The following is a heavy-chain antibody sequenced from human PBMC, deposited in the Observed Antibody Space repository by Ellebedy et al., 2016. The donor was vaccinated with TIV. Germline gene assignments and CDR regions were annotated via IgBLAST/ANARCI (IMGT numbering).Heavy chain of an antibody. CDR2: NLHTGVT. CDR1: GASISNYY. CDR3: AAKVEGSSIDY. Sequence: MPSETLSLTCSVSGASISNYYWGWIRQPPGGGLEWIGYNLHTGVTSYNPSLASQVTLSLDPSKNQFSLKLTSVTAADTAVYYCAAKVEGSSIDYWGQGTLVTVSS. D-gene: IGHD6-6*01. J-gene: IGHJ4*02. V-gene: IGHV4-59*01.